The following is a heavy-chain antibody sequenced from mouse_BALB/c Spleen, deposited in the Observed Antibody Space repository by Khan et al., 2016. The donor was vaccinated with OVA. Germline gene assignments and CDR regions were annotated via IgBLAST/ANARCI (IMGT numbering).Heavy chain of an antibody. V-gene: IGHV2-3*01. CDR2: IWGDGST. Sequence: VELVESGPGLVAPSQSLSITCTVSGFSLTNYGVGWVRQPPGKGLEWLGIIWGDGSTNYHSALISRLSISKDNSKSQVFLKLNSLQTDDTATYYCILYIYGRAWFAYWGQGTLVTVSA. CDR3: ILYIYGRAWFAY. J-gene: IGHJ3*01. D-gene: IGHD1-1*01. CDR1: GFSLTNYG.